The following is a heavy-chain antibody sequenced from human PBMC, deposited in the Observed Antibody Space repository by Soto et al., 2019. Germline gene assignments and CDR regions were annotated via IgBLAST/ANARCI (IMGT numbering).Heavy chain of an antibody. V-gene: IGHV4-59*01. D-gene: IGHD3-10*01. CDR1: GGSISSYY. Sequence: PSETLSRTCTVSGGSISSYYWSWIRQPPGKGLEWIGYIYYSGSTNYNPSLKSRVTISVDTSKNQFSLKLSSVTAADTAVYYCARWFPRTRGRGYYYYGMDVWGQGTTVTVSS. CDR2: IYYSGST. J-gene: IGHJ6*02. CDR3: ARWFPRTRGRGYYYYGMDV.